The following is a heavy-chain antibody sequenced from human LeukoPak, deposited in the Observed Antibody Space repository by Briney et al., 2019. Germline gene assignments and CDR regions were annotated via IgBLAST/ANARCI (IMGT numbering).Heavy chain of an antibody. V-gene: IGHV4-30-4*07. CDR1: GGSIRSGAYS. J-gene: IGHJ4*02. CDR2: IYYSGST. D-gene: IGHD6-19*01. Sequence: SQTLSLTCTVSGGSIRSGAYSWSWIRQPPGKGLEWIGYIYYSGSTYYNPSLKTRVSISLDTSKNQISLKLTSVTAADTAMYYCARGTLYSGWSYYFDYWGQGSQVTVSS. CDR3: ARGTLYSGWSYYFDY.